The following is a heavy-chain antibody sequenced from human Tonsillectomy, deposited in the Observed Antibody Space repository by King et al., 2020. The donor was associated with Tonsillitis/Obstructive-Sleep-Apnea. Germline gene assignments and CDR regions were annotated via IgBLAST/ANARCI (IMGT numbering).Heavy chain of an antibody. D-gene: IGHD6-19*01. V-gene: IGHV4-34*01. CDR3: AGALSGWGY. Sequence: VQLQQWGAGLLKPSETLSLTCAVYGVSFSGYYWSWIRQPPGKGLEWIGEINHSGSTNYNPAIKSRVTITLDTTKNQFSLKLSSVTAADTAVYYCAGALSGWGYWGQGTLVTVSS. CDR2: INHSGST. CDR1: GVSFSGYY. J-gene: IGHJ4*02.